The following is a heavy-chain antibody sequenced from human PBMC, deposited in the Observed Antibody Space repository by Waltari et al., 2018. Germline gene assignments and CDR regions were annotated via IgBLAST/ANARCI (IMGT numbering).Heavy chain of an antibody. J-gene: IGHJ5*02. CDR2: INPNSGGT. D-gene: IGHD1-1*01. CDR1: GYTFTGYY. V-gene: IGHV1-2*02. CDR3: AREATGTTGGNWFDP. Sequence: QVQLVQSGAEVKKPGASVKVSCKASGYTFTGYYMHWVRQAPGQGLEWMGWINPNSGGTNYAQKFQGRVTMTRDTSISTAYMELSRLRSDDTAVYYCAREATGTTGGNWFDPWGQGTLVTVSS.